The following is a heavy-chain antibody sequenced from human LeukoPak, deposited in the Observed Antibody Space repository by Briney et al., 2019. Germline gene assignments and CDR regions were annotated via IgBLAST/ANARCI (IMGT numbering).Heavy chain of an antibody. J-gene: IGHJ4*02. CDR3: ARDLHPY. V-gene: IGHV3-30-3*01. CDR1: GFTFSSYA. Sequence: PGRSLRLSCAASGFTFSSYAMHWVRQAPGKGLEWVAVISYDGSNKYYADSVKGRFTISRDNAKNSLYLQMNSLRAEDTAVYYCARDLHPYWGQGTPVTVSS. CDR2: ISYDGSNK.